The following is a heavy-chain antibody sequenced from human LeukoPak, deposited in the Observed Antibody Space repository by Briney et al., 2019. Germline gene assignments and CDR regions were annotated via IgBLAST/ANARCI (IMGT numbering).Heavy chain of an antibody. J-gene: IGHJ4*02. CDR2: IKEDGGER. D-gene: IGHD3-16*01. CDR3: ARDPFYGALDY. Sequence: GGSLRLSCAASGFTFRNNWMGWVRQAPGKGLEWVADIKEDGGERKYVDSVRGRFTVSRDNAKNSLYLQMNNLRAEDTAVYYCARDPFYGALDYWGQGTLVTVSS. CDR1: GFTFRNNW. V-gene: IGHV3-7*01.